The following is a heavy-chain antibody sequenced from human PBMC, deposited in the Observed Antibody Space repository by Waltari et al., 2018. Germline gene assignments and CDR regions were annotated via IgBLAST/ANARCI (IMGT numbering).Heavy chain of an antibody. CDR1: GFTFSSYA. V-gene: IGHV3-23*03. J-gene: IGHJ4*02. D-gene: IGHD3-10*01. CDR3: AKDWSGESKFDY. CDR2: IYSGGST. Sequence: VQLLESGGGLVQPGGSLRLSCAASGFTFSSYAMSWVRQAPGKGLEWVSVIYSGGSTYYADSVKGRFTISRDNSKNTLYLQMNSLRAEDTAVYYCAKDWSGESKFDYWGQGTLVTVSS.